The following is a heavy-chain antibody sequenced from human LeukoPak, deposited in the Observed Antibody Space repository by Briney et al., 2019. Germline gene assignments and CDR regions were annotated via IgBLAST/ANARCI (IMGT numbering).Heavy chain of an antibody. J-gene: IGHJ3*02. CDR1: GYTFTDYY. CDR2: VDPEDGET. V-gene: IGHV1-69-2*01. D-gene: IGHD3-3*01. Sequence: GASVKVSCKASGYTFTDYYIHWVQQAPGKGLEWMGRVDPEDGETIYAEKFQGRVTITADTSTDTAYMELSSLRSEDTAVYYCATNTIFGAGAFDIWGQGTMVTVSS. CDR3: ATNTIFGAGAFDI.